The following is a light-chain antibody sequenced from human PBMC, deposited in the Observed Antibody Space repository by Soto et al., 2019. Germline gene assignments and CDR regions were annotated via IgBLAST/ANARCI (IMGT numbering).Light chain of an antibody. V-gene: IGKV3-15*01. CDR3: QQYNDWPLT. Sequence: EIVMTQSPVTLSVSPGGRATLSCRASQSVGSNLAWYQQQPGQAPRLLIYGASTRATDIPDRFSGSGSGTEFTLTVSSLQSEDFAVYYCQQYNDWPLTFGPGTKVDF. J-gene: IGKJ3*01. CDR2: GAS. CDR1: QSVGSN.